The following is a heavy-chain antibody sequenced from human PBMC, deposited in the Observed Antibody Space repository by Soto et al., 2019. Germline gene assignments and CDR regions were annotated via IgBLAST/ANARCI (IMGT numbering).Heavy chain of an antibody. J-gene: IGHJ6*02. CDR2: ISDGGTTT. Sequence: GGSLRLSCAASGFTFSSYGMHWVRQAPGKGLEWGAVISDGGTTTYYADSVKGRFTSSRDNSGNTLFLQMYSLRAEDTAVYYCARYIPGVRYYGMDVWGQGTTVTSP. CDR1: GFTFSSYG. V-gene: IGHV3-30*03. CDR3: ARYIPGVRYYGMDV. D-gene: IGHD2-2*01.